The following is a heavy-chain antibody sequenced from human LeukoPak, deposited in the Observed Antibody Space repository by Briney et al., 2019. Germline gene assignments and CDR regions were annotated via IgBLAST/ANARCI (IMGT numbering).Heavy chain of an antibody. CDR3: AITPKVVTPSS. CDR1: GFTFSSYW. V-gene: IGHV3-7*01. J-gene: IGHJ4*02. Sequence: PGGSLRLSCAAPGFTFSSYWMNWVRQAPGKGLEWVANIKQDGSEKYYVDSVKGRFTISRDNAKSSLYLQMNSLRAEDTAVYYCAITPKVVTPSSWGQGTLVTVSS. CDR2: IKQDGSEK. D-gene: IGHD4-23*01.